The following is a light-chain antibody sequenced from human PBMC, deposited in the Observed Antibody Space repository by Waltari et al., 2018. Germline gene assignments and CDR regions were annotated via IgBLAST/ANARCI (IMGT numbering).Light chain of an antibody. J-gene: IGLJ2*01. CDR2: KDS. Sequence: SYEVTQPPSVSVSPGQTARITCPGDGWANKYSYWYQQKAGQAPVLVIYKDSERPSGIAERFSGSSSGTTVTLTISGVQAEDEADYYCQSSNSSGSLLFFGGGTKLTVL. CDR3: QSSNSSGSLLF. CDR1: GWANKY. V-gene: IGLV3-25*02.